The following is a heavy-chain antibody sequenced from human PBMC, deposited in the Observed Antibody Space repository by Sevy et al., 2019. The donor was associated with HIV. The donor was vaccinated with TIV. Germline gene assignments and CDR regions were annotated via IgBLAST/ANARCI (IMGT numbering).Heavy chain of an antibody. D-gene: IGHD3-3*01. J-gene: IGHJ6*02. V-gene: IGHV3-11*01. CDR3: AREDGEWLLYGSPQQTYYYYYYGMDV. Sequence: GGSLRLSCAASGFTFSDYYMSWIRQAPGKGLEWVSYISSSGSTIYYADSVKGRFTISRDNAKNSLYLQMNSLRAEDTAVYYCAREDGEWLLYGSPQQTYYYYYYGMDVWGQGTTATVSS. CDR2: ISSSGSTI. CDR1: GFTFSDYY.